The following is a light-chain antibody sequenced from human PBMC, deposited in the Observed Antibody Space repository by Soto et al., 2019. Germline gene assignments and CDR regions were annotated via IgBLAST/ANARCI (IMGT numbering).Light chain of an antibody. J-gene: IGKJ5*01. CDR1: QSVSSN. Sequence: EIVLTQSPGTLSVSPGERTTLSCRASQSVSSNLAWYQQHPGQPPRLLIYGISTRATGIPARFSGSGSGTEFSLTISSLQSEDFAVYYCQQYSKWPITFGQGTRLEI. V-gene: IGKV3-15*01. CDR3: QQYSKWPIT. CDR2: GIS.